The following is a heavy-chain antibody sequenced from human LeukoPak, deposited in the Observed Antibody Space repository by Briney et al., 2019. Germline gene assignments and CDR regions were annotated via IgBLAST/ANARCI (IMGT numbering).Heavy chain of an antibody. D-gene: IGHD6-19*01. V-gene: IGHV4-59*08. CDR2: IYSSGST. CDR3: ASELQWLATPNFFDY. CDR1: GGSISSYY. Sequence: SETLSLTCTVSGGSISSYYWSWIRQPPGKGLEWIGDIYSSGSTNYNPSLKSRVTISVDTSKNQVSLKLSSVTAADTAVYYCASELQWLATPNFFDYWGQGTLVTVSS. J-gene: IGHJ4*02.